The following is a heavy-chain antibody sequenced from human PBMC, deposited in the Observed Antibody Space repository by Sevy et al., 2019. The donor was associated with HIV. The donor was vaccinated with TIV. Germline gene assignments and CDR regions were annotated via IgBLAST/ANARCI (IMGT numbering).Heavy chain of an antibody. CDR1: GFTVSRNV. J-gene: IGHJ4*02. D-gene: IGHD6-6*01. CDR2: IFSDGTT. CDR3: VGADRPNQGDF. V-gene: IGHV3-53*01. Sequence: GGSLRLSCAASGFTVSRNVMSWIRQAPGKGLEWVSIIFSDGTTFYADSVKGRFTISRDNSRNTLYIQMNTLRAEDTAVYYCVGADRPNQGDFWGQGTLVTVSS.